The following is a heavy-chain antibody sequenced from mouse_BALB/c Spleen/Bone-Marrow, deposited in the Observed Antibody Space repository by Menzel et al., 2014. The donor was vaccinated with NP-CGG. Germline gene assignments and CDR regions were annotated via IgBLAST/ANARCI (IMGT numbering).Heavy chain of an antibody. CDR3: ARRDGSTYYYAMDY. J-gene: IGHJ4*01. V-gene: IGHV1-80*01. D-gene: IGHD1-1*01. CDR1: GYAFSNYW. CDR2: IYPGDGDT. Sequence: QVQLKQSGAELVRPGSSVKISCKASGYAFSNYWMNWVKQRPGQGLEWIGQIYPGDGDTNYNGKFKGKATLTADKSSSTAYMQLSGLTSEDSAVYFCARRDGSTYYYAMDYWGQGTSVTVSS.